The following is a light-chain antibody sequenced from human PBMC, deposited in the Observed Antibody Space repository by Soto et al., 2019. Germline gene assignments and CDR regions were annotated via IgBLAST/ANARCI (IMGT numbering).Light chain of an antibody. CDR3: RQHGSSPPSWT. J-gene: IGKJ1*01. CDR1: QSVSSSY. V-gene: IGKV3-20*01. Sequence: ETVLTQSPGTLSLSPGERATLFCRASQSVSSSYLAWYQQKPGQAPRLLIYGASSRATGIPDRFSGSGSGTDFTLTISRLEAEDFAVYYCRQHGSSPPSWTFGQGTKVEIK. CDR2: GAS.